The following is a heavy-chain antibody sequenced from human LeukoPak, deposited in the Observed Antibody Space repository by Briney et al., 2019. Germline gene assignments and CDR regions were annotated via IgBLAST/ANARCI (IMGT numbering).Heavy chain of an antibody. J-gene: IGHJ4*02. CDR3: ARVSDSSGPFDY. CDR1: GYTFTSYA. D-gene: IGHD3-22*01. Sequence: ASVKVSCTASGYTFTSYAMHWVRQAPGQRLEWMGWINAGNGNTKYSQKLQGRVTITRDTSASTAYMELSSLRSEDTAVYYCARVSDSSGPFDYWGQGTLVTVSS. CDR2: INAGNGNT. V-gene: IGHV1-3*01.